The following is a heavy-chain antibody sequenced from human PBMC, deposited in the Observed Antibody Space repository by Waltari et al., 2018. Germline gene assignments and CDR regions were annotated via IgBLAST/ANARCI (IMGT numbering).Heavy chain of an antibody. V-gene: IGHV4-39*01. Sequence: QVQLQESGPGLVKPSETLSLTCTVSGGSISTSKYYWGWIRQTPGKGLEWIGNMYYTGSTYYNPSLKSRVTISVDTSKNQFSLKLSSVTAADTAVYYCARHVRDLTALNAFDIWGQGTMVTVSS. J-gene: IGHJ3*02. CDR1: GGSISTSKYY. CDR3: ARHVRDLTALNAFDI. D-gene: IGHD2-21*02. CDR2: MYYTGST.